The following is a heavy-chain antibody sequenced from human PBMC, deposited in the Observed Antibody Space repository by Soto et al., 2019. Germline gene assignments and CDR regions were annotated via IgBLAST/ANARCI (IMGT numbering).Heavy chain of an antibody. CDR3: ARRMATIVYYYYGMDV. CDR1: GYTFTSYA. Sequence: ASVKVSCKASGYTFTSYAMHWVRQAPGQRLEWMGWINAGNGNTKYSQKFQGRVTITRDTSASTAYMELSSLRSEDTAVYYCARRMATIVYYYYGMDVWGQGTTVTVS. V-gene: IGHV1-3*01. D-gene: IGHD5-12*01. CDR2: INAGNGNT. J-gene: IGHJ6*02.